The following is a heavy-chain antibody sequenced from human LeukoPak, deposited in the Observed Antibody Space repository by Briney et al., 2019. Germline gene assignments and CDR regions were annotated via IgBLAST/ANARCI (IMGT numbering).Heavy chain of an antibody. Sequence: GEPLQISFEASGYRFSYYWIAWVRQMPGKGLEWMGVIYPYDSHTRYSPSFQGQVTISADKSISTAYLQWSSLKASDSAMYFCARLPNSGADLTWFDHWGQGTLVTVSS. V-gene: IGHV5-51*01. CDR3: ARLPNSGADLTWFDH. CDR2: IYPYDSHT. CDR1: GYRFSYYW. D-gene: IGHD3-10*01. J-gene: IGHJ5*02.